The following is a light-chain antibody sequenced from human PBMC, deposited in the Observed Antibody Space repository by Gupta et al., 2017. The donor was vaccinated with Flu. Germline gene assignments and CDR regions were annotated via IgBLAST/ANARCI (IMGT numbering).Light chain of an antibody. CDR1: KLGDKY. V-gene: IGLV3-1*01. Sequence: SYDLTQPPSVSVSPGQTARISCSGNKLGDKYVFWYQQKPGQSPVLVIYEDKRRPSGIPERYSGSNSGNTATLTISGTQAMDEADYYCQAWDRSAVVFGRGTKLTVL. J-gene: IGLJ2*01. CDR2: EDK. CDR3: QAWDRSAVV.